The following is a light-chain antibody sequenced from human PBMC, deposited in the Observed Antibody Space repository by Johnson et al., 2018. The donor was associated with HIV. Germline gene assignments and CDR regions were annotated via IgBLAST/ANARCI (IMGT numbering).Light chain of an antibody. J-gene: IGLJ1*01. Sequence: QPVLTQPPSASQTPGQRVTISCSGSSSNIGSNTVNWYQLLPGPAPTLLIYENNKRPSGIPDRFSGSKSGTSATLRITGLQTGDEADYYCGTWDTSLGAQYVFGSGTKVTVL. CDR3: GTWDTSLGAQYV. CDR2: ENN. V-gene: IGLV1-51*02. CDR1: SSNIGSNT.